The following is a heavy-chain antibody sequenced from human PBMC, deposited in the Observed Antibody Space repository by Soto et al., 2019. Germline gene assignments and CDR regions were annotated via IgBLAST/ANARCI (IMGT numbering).Heavy chain of an antibody. J-gene: IGHJ5*02. Sequence: EVQLLESGGGLVQPGGSLRLSCAASGFTFSSYAMSWVRQAPGKGLEWVSAISGSGGSTYYADSVKGRFTISRDNSKNTLYLQVNSLRAEDTAVYYCAKDRVRTLTLEGWFDPWGQGTLVTVSS. D-gene: IGHD3-10*01. V-gene: IGHV3-23*01. CDR3: AKDRVRTLTLEGWFDP. CDR2: ISGSGGST. CDR1: GFTFSSYA.